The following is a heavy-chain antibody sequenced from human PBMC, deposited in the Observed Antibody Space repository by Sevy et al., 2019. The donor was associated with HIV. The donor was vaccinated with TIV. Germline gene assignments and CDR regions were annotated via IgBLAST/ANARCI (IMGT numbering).Heavy chain of an antibody. Sequence: GGSLRLSCAASGLTLSIYWMHWVRQVPGKGLVWVSRINSDGKIKRYADSVEGRFTISRDNAEKTVYLQMNSLRADDTALYYCVRGSTGTFGDWGQGTMVTVSS. D-gene: IGHD3-9*01. CDR3: VRGSTGTFGD. J-gene: IGHJ4*02. CDR1: GLTLSIYW. V-gene: IGHV3-74*01. CDR2: INSDGKIK.